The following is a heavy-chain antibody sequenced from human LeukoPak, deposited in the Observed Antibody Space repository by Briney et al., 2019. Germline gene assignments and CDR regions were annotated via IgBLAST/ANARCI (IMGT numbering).Heavy chain of an antibody. CDR2: ISYDGSNK. V-gene: IGHV3-30-3*01. CDR1: GFTFSSYA. Sequence: GTSLRLSCAASGFTFSSYAMHWVRQAPGKGLEWVAVISYDGSNKYYADSVKGRFTISRDNSKNTLYLQMNSLRAEDTAVYYCARQLESVLRFLEWLVVGYWGQGTLVTVSS. J-gene: IGHJ4*02. CDR3: ARQLESVLRFLEWLVVGY. D-gene: IGHD3-3*01.